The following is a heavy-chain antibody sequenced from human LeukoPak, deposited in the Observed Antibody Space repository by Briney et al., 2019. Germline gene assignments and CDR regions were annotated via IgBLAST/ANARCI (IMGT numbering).Heavy chain of an antibody. D-gene: IGHD3-22*01. CDR1: GFTFSSYA. V-gene: IGHV3-23*01. J-gene: IGHJ6*02. Sequence: GGSLRLSCAASGFTFSSYAMSWVRQAPGKGLEWVSAISGSGDSTYYADSVKGRFTISRDNSKNTLYLQMNSLRAEDTAVYYCAKWGRGGYDSSGYPGDYGMDVWGQGTTVTVSS. CDR3: AKWGRGGYDSSGYPGDYGMDV. CDR2: ISGSGDST.